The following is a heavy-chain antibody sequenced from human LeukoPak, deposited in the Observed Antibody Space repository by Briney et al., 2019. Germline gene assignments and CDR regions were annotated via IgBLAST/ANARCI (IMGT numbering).Heavy chain of an antibody. CDR3: ARAYSSSWQVA. J-gene: IGHJ5*02. CDR2: INHSGST. V-gene: IGHV4-34*01. Sequence: SETLSLTCAVYGGSFSGYYWSWIRQPPGKGLEWIGEINHSGSTNYNPSLKSRVTISVDTSKNQFSLKLSSVTAADTAVYYCARAYSSSWQVAWDQGTLVTVSS. CDR1: GGSFSGYY. D-gene: IGHD6-13*01.